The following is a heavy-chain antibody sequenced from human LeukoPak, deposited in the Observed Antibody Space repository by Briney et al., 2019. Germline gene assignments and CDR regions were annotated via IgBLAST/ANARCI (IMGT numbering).Heavy chain of an antibody. Sequence: PSETLSLTCDVSGVSFSTYYWSWIRQSPEKGLEWIGEVNHSGYNNYNPSLKGRVTISVDTSKNQFSLKLSSVTAADTAVYYCARQLYGSDYWGQGTRVTVSS. CDR3: ARQLYGSDY. J-gene: IGHJ4*02. V-gene: IGHV4-34*01. D-gene: IGHD4-17*01. CDR1: GVSFSTYY. CDR2: VNHSGYN.